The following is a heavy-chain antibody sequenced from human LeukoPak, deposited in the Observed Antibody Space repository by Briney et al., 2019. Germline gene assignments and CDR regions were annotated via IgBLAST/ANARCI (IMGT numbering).Heavy chain of an antibody. CDR2: IRSSSSYI. V-gene: IGHV3-21*01. CDR1: GFTLSSYS. D-gene: IGHD1-26*01. CDR3: ARETELLPDY. J-gene: IGHJ4*02. Sequence: GGSLRLSCAASGFTLSSYSLNWVRQAPGKGLEWVSSIRSSSSYIYYADSVKGRFTISRDNAKNSLYLQMNSLRAEDTAVYYCARETELLPDYWGQGTLVTVSS.